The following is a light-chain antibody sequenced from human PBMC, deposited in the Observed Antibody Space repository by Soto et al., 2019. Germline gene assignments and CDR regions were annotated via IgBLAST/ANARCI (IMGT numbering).Light chain of an antibody. CDR3: QQRSKWPIT. CDR1: QSVSSY. V-gene: IGKV3-11*01. Sequence: VWTQTAYTRSLSPGERATLSCRASQSVSSYLAWYQQKPGQAPRLLIYDASNRATGIPARFSGSGSGTDFTLTISSLEPEDFAVYYCQQRSKWPITFGQGTRLEIK. J-gene: IGKJ5*01. CDR2: DAS.